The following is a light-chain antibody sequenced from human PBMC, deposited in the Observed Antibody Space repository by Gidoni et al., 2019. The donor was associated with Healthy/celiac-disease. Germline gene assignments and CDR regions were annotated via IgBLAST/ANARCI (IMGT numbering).Light chain of an antibody. CDR3: QQYGSSP. CDR1: QSVSSSY. V-gene: IGKV3-20*01. CDR2: GAS. J-gene: IGKJ1*01. Sequence: EMVLRQSPGTLSLSPGERATLSCRASQSVSSSYLAWYQQKPGQAPRLLIYGASSRATGIPDSFCGSGSGTVFTLTISSLEPEYFAVFYCQQYGSSPFGQGTKVEIK.